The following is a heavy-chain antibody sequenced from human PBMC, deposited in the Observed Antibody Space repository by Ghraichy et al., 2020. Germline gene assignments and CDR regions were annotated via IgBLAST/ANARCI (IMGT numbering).Heavy chain of an antibody. Sequence: SQTLSLTCTVSGGSISSYYWSWIRQPPGKGLEWIGYIYYSGSTNYNPSLKSRVTISVDTSKNQFSLKLSSVTAADTAVYYCARDIPQRWLQNQFHYYYGMDVWGQGTTVTVSS. CDR1: GGSISSYY. D-gene: IGHD5-24*01. CDR2: IYYSGST. J-gene: IGHJ6*02. CDR3: ARDIPQRWLQNQFHYYYGMDV. V-gene: IGHV4-59*01.